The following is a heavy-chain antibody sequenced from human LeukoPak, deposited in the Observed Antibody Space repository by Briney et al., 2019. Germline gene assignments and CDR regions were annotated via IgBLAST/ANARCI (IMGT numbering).Heavy chain of an antibody. CDR1: GGSISSSSYY. CDR2: IYYSGST. V-gene: IGHV4-39*07. D-gene: IGHD6-13*01. J-gene: IGHJ3*02. Sequence: SETLSLTCTVSGGSISSSSYYWGWIRQPPGKGLEWIGSIYYSGSTYYNPSLKSRVTISVDTSKNQFSLKPSSVTAADTAVYYCARGGSSWYFDIWGQGTMVTVSS. CDR3: ARGGSSWYFDI.